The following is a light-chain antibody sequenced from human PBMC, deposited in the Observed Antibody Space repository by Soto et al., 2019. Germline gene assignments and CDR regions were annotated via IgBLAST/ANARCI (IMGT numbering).Light chain of an antibody. V-gene: IGLV2-23*01. J-gene: IGLJ2*01. CDR3: CSYAGVSTWV. CDR2: EGS. CDR1: SSDIGNYNL. Sequence: QSVLTQPASVSGSPGQSITISCTGTSSDIGNYNLVSWYQQHPDKVRKLVIYEGSKRPSGVANRFSGSKSGTTASLTLSGLQAEDEADYYCCSYAGVSTWVFGGGTQLTVL.